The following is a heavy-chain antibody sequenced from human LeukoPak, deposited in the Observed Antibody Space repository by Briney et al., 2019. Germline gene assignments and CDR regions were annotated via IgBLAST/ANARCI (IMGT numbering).Heavy chain of an antibody. CDR1: GGSISSYY. CDR2: IYYSGSN. V-gene: IGHV4-59*01. J-gene: IGHJ1*01. CDR3: ARGAVAGQYFQH. D-gene: IGHD6-19*01. Sequence: SETLSLTCTVSGGSISSYYWSWIRQPPGKGLEWIGYIYYSGSNNYNPSLKSRVTISVDTSKNQFSLKLSSVTAADTAVYYCARGAVAGQYFQHWGQGTLVTVSS.